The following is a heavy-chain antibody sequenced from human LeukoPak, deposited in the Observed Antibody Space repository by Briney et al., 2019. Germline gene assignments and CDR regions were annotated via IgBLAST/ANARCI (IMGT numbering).Heavy chain of an antibody. CDR3: AKVGVGATRGRSLGY. CDR2: IRYDGGNK. D-gene: IGHD1-26*01. J-gene: IGHJ4*02. CDR1: GFTFSSYG. Sequence: PGGSLRLSCAASGFTFSSYGMHWVRQAPGKGLEWVAFIRYDGGNKYYADSVKGRFTISRDNSKNTLYLQMNSLRAEDTAVYYCAKVGVGATRGRSLGYWGQGTLVTVSS. V-gene: IGHV3-30*02.